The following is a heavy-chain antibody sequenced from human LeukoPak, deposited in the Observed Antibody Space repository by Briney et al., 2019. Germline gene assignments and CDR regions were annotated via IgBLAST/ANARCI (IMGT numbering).Heavy chain of an antibody. CDR2: IYHSGST. J-gene: IGHJ4*02. CDR3: AGGFLEWLLPDY. D-gene: IGHD3-3*01. CDR1: GGSISSSNW. Sequence: PSETLSLTCAVSGGSISSSNWWSWVRQPPGKGLEWIGEIYHSGSTNYNPSLKSRVTISVDTSKDQFSLKLSSVTAADTAVYYCAGGFLEWLLPDYWGQGTLVTVSS. V-gene: IGHV4-4*02.